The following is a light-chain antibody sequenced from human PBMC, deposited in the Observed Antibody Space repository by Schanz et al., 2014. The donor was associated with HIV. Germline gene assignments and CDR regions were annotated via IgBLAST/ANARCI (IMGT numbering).Light chain of an antibody. Sequence: QSVLTQPPSVSAAPRQKVTISCSGSTSNIGNNYVSWYQQFPGTAPKLLIYDNNRRASGIPDRFSGSKSGTSASLDITGPXXXDEADYYCATWDSSLSGAVFGGGTKLTVL. J-gene: IGLJ2*01. CDR2: DNN. V-gene: IGLV1-51*01. CDR1: TSNIGNNY. CDR3: ATWDSSLSGAV.